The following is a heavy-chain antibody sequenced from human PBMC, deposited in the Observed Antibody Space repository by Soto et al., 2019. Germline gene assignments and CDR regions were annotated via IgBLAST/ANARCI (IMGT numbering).Heavy chain of an antibody. J-gene: IGHJ4*02. V-gene: IGHV4-59*01. CDR3: AYGDSRGPFDS. D-gene: IGHD4-17*01. CDR1: GAPIRSDS. CDR2: IYNSGST. Sequence: GPGPGPPSETLSLTCTGSGAPIRSDSLRLIRQPPGKGLEWIGYIYNSGSTNYNPSLKSRVTISVDTSKNQFSLKLSSVTAADTAVYYCAYGDSRGPFDSWGQGTPVTVSS.